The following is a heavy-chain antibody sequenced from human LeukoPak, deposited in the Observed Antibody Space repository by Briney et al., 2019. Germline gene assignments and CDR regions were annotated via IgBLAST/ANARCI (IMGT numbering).Heavy chain of an antibody. CDR1: GFTFSDYY. D-gene: IGHD6-19*01. CDR3: AASSGRRTYYFDY. V-gene: IGHV3-11*01. Sequence: GGSLRLSCAASGFTFSDYYMSWIRQAPGKGLEWVSYISSSGSTIYYADSVEGRFTISRDNAKNSLYLQMNSLRAEDTAVYYCAASSGRRTYYFDYWGQGTLVTVSS. J-gene: IGHJ4*02. CDR2: ISSSGSTI.